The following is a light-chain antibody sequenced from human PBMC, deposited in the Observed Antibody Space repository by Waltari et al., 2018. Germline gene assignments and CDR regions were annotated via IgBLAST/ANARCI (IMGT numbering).Light chain of an antibody. CDR3: AGWDDSLNGV. CDR1: GPNIAIHT. V-gene: IGLV1-44*01. Sequence: QSVLTHPPSASGTPGQRVIISCSGSGPNIAIHTVNWYRQVPGTAPELLIYRDNQRPSGVPDRFSGSKSGTSASLAISGLQSEDEADYYCAGWDDSLNGVFGGGTKLTVL. CDR2: RDN. J-gene: IGLJ3*02.